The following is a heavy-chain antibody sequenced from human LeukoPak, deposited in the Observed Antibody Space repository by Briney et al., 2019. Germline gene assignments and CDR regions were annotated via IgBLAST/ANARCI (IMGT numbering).Heavy chain of an antibody. Sequence: SETLSLTCTVSGGSISSGSYYWSRIRQPAGKGLEWIGRIYTSGSTNYNPSLKSRVTISVDTSKNQFSLKLSSVTAADTAVYYCACHPRLGYCSSTSCPTYNWFDPWGQGTLVTVSS. CDR3: ACHPRLGYCSSTSCPTYNWFDP. J-gene: IGHJ5*02. V-gene: IGHV4-61*02. CDR1: GGSISSGSYY. D-gene: IGHD2-2*01. CDR2: IYTSGST.